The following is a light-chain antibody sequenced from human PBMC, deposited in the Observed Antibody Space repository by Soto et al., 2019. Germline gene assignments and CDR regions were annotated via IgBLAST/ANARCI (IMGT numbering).Light chain of an antibody. Sequence: DLVLTQTPLSSPVTLGQPASISCRSSQTLVHSGGDTYLSWLQQRPGQPPRLLIYMISNRLSGVPDRFSGSGAGTDFTLRISRVEAEDVGVYYCMQATQLPHTFGQGTKLEIK. CDR2: MIS. CDR3: MQATQLPHT. J-gene: IGKJ2*01. V-gene: IGKV2-24*01. CDR1: QTLVHSGGDTY.